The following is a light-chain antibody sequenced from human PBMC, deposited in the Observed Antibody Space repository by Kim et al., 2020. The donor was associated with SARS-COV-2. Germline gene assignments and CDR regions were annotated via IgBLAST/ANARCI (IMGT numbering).Light chain of an antibody. V-gene: IGKV1-27*01. Sequence: DIKMTQSPSSLSASVGDRVTITCRASQGISNYLAWYQQKPGKVPKLLIYGASTLQSGVPSRFSGSGSGTDFTLTISSLQPEDVATYYCQKYNSALGWTFGQRTKVDIK. J-gene: IGKJ1*01. CDR1: QGISNY. CDR2: GAS. CDR3: QKYNSALGWT.